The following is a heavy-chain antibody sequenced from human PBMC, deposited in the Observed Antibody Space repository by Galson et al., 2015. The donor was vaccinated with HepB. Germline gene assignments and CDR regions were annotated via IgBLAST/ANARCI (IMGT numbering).Heavy chain of an antibody. CDR3: ASGFGRFNWFDP. CDR2: ISSSSSYI. D-gene: IGHD3-10*01. Sequence: SLRLSCAASGFTFSSYSMNWVRQAPGKGLEWVSSISSSSSYIYYADSVKGRFTISRDNAKNSLYLQMNSLRAEDTAVYYCASGFGRFNWFDPWGQGTLVTVSS. V-gene: IGHV3-21*01. CDR1: GFTFSSYS. J-gene: IGHJ5*02.